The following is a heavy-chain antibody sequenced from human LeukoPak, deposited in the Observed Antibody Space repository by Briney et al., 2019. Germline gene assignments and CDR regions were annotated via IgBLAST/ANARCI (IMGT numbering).Heavy chain of an antibody. J-gene: IGHJ4*02. CDR1: GYTFTSYD. CDR3: ATPLYSSSWYRLDY. Sequence: ASVKVSCKASGYTFTSYDINWVRQAPGQGLEWMEWTSAYNGNTNYAQKLQGRVTMTTDTSTSTAYMELRSLRSDDTAVYYCATPLYSSSWYRLDYWGQGTLVTVSS. CDR2: TSAYNGNT. D-gene: IGHD6-13*01. V-gene: IGHV1-18*01.